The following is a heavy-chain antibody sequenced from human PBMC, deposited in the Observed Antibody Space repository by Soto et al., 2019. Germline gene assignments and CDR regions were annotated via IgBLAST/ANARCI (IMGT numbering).Heavy chain of an antibody. J-gene: IGHJ5*01. CDR2: IYYSGST. CDR1: DASFSSYY. D-gene: IGHD2-2*01. Sequence: PSETLSLTCTVSDASFSSYYWVWIRQPPGKGLEWIGHIYYSGSTKYNPSLRSRVTMSVDMSKSQFSLKVTSVTAADTAVYYCARGRYCTTTGCAWFDSWGQGALVTVSS. CDR3: ARGRYCTTTGCAWFDS. V-gene: IGHV4-59*01.